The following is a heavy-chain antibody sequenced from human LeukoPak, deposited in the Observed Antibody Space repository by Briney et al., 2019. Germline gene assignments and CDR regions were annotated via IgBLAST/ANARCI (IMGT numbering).Heavy chain of an antibody. CDR3: ARGGRSLRFLEWFDY. CDR2: INHSGST. CDR1: GGSFSGYY. D-gene: IGHD3-3*01. Sequence: SETLSLTCAVHGGSFSGYYWSWIRQPPGKGLEWIGEINHSGSTNYNPSLKSRVTISVDTSKNQFSLKLSSVTAADTAVYYCARGGRSLRFLEWFDYWGQGTLVTVSS. V-gene: IGHV4-34*01. J-gene: IGHJ4*02.